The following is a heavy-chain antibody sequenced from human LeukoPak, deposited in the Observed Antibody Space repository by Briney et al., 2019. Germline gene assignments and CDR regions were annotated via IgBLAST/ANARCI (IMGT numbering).Heavy chain of an antibody. D-gene: IGHD4-23*01. CDR3: ARDRGDVTVVTPADAFDI. Sequence: GGSLRLSCAASGFTFSSYWMHWVRQAPGKGLVWVSRINSDGSSTSYADSVKGRFTISRDNAKNTLYLQVNSLRAEDTAVYYCARDRGDVTVVTPADAFDIWGQGTMVTVSS. V-gene: IGHV3-74*01. CDR1: GFTFSSYW. J-gene: IGHJ3*02. CDR2: INSDGSST.